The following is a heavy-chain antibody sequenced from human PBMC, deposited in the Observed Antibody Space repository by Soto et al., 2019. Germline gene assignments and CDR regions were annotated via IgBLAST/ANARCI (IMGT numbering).Heavy chain of an antibody. J-gene: IGHJ4*02. CDR1: GATFSSYA. V-gene: IGHV1-69*06. CDR2: IIPFFGTP. D-gene: IGHD3-22*01. CDR3: ARDKGAYYSNLVY. Sequence: SVKVSCKLSGATFSSYAMSWVRQAPGQGLEWIGGIIPFFGTPNYAQKFQGRVTITADTSTATSYMELSSLRSDDTAVYYCARDKGAYYSNLVYWGQGTLVTVSS.